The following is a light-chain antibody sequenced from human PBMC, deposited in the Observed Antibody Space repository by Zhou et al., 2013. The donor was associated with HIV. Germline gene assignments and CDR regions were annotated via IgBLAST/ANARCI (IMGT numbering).Light chain of an antibody. Sequence: EIVLTQSLGTLSLSPGERATLSCRASHTVTSNYLAWYQHKPGQGPKVLIFGASTRANGIPGRFSGSGSGTEFTLTISRLEPEDFAVYYCQHYGVSPYTFGPGTKLEI. CDR3: QHYGVSPYT. CDR2: GAS. J-gene: IGKJ2*01. V-gene: IGKV3-20*01. CDR1: HTVTSNY.